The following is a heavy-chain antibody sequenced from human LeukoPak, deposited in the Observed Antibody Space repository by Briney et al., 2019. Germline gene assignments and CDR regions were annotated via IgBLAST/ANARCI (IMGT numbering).Heavy chain of an antibody. D-gene: IGHD2-2*01. V-gene: IGHV4-34*01. CDR1: GGSFSGYY. J-gene: IGHJ4*02. Sequence: ASETLSLTCAVCGGSFSGYYWSWIRQPPGKGLEWIGEINHSGSTNYNPSLKSRVTISVDTSKNQFSLKLSSVTAADTAVYYCAGGRYCSSTSCLAPRYWGQGTLVTVSS. CDR3: AGGRYCSSTSCLAPRY. CDR2: INHSGST.